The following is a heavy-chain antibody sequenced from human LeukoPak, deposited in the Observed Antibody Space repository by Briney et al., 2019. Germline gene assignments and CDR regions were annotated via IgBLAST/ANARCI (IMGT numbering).Heavy chain of an antibody. CDR2: IKSKTDGGTT. CDR3: TSDPMIQESGNYYLSWFDP. Sequence: GGSLRLSCAASGFTFSNYNMNWVRQAPGKGLEWVGRIKSKTDGGTTDYAAPVKGRFTISRDDSKNTLYLQMNSLKTEDTAVYYCTSDPMIQESGNYYLSWFDPWGQGTLVTVSS. J-gene: IGHJ5*02. CDR1: GFTFSNYN. D-gene: IGHD1-26*01. V-gene: IGHV3-15*01.